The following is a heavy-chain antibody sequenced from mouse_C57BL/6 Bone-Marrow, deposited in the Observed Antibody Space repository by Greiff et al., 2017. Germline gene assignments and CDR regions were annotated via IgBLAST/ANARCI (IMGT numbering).Heavy chain of an antibody. J-gene: IGHJ4*01. V-gene: IGHV1-15*01. CDR1: GYTFTDYE. CDR3: AGSDYDDAMDY. D-gene: IGHD2-4*01. CDR2: IDPETGGT. Sequence: QVQLQQSGAELVRPGASVTLSCKASGYTFTDYEMHWVKQTPVHGLEWIGAIDPETGGTAYNQKFKGKAILTADKSSSTAYMELRSLTSEDSAVYYCAGSDYDDAMDYWGQGTSVTVSS.